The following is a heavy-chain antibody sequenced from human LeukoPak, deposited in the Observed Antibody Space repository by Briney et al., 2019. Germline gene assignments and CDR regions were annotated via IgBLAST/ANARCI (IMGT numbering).Heavy chain of an antibody. CDR1: GFTLRSYD. D-gene: IGHD5-12*01. J-gene: IGHJ4*02. CDR2: TSGSGVNS. Sequence: PGGPLRLSCGASGFTLRSYDMSGVRQARGEVLEWVAATSGSGVNSYCADSVGGRFTISRDNSQNTLYLQMDSLRAEDTALYYCAKEYSGYDFDYWGQGTLVTVSS. CDR3: AKEYSGYDFDY. V-gene: IGHV3-23*01.